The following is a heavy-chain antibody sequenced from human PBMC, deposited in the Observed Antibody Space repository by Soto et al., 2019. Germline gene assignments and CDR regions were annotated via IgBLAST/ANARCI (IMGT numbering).Heavy chain of an antibody. Sequence: GGSLSLSCEASGFTFSSYGMNWIRQAPGKGLEWVAVISYDGSNKYYASTVNGPFTMSRDNIKTELYLQQNTLRAEATAVYYSAKDLFPVESRRVSSCWYYGMDVWGQGXTVTVSS. J-gene: IGHJ6*02. D-gene: IGHD3-10*01. CDR2: ISYDGSNK. CDR3: AKDLFPVESRRVSSCWYYGMDV. V-gene: IGHV3-30*18. CDR1: GFTFSSYG.